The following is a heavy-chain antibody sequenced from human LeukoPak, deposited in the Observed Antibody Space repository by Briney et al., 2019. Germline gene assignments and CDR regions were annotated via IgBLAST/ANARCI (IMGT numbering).Heavy chain of an antibody. CDR3: AGSSTSFDAFDI. J-gene: IGHJ3*02. CDR1: GYTFTSYY. Sequence: ASVKVSCRASGYTFTSYYMHWVRQAPGQGLEWMGIINPSGGSTSYAQKFQGRVTMTRDTSTSTVYMELSSLRSEDTAVYYCAGSSTSFDAFDIWGQGTMVTVSS. D-gene: IGHD2-2*01. CDR2: INPSGGST. V-gene: IGHV1-46*01.